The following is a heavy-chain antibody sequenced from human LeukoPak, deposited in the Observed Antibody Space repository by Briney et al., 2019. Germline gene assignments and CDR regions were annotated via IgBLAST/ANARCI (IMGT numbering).Heavy chain of an antibody. CDR3: AKGDCSSTSCTRAFDY. CDR1: GFTFDDYA. V-gene: IGHV3-9*01. CDR2: ISWNSGSI. D-gene: IGHD2-2*01. J-gene: IGHJ4*02. Sequence: GRSLRLSCAASGFTFDDYAMHWVRQAPGKGLEGVSGISWNSGSIGYADSVKGRFTISRDNAKNSLYLQMNSLRAEDTALYYCAKGDCSSTSCTRAFDYWGQGTLVTVSS.